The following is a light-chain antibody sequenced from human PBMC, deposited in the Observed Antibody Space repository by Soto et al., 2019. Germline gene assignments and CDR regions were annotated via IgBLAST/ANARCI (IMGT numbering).Light chain of an antibody. CDR1: QSVSSN. CDR2: GAS. CDR3: QQYNNWPPWT. J-gene: IGKJ1*01. Sequence: EVVLTQSPGTLSLSPGERATLSCRASQSVSSNVVWYQQKPGQAPRLLIYGASTRATGIPARFSGSGSGTEFTLTISSLQSEDFAVYYCQQYNNWPPWTFGQGTKVDIK. V-gene: IGKV3-15*01.